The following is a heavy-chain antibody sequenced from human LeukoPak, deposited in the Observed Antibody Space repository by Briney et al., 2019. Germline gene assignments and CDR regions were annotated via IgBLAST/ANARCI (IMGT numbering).Heavy chain of an antibody. D-gene: IGHD6-19*01. V-gene: IGHV3-23*01. Sequence: SLRLSCAASGFTFSSYAMSWVRQAPGKGLEWVSAISDTRCSTYYADSVKGRFTISRDNSKNALFLQMNSLRAEDTAVYYCAKETVAAPPIDYWGPGTLVTASS. J-gene: IGHJ4*02. CDR1: GFTFSSYA. CDR2: ISDTRCST. CDR3: AKETVAAPPIDY.